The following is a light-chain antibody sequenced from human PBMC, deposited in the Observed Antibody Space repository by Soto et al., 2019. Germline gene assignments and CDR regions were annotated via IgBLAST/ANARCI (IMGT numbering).Light chain of an antibody. Sequence: QSVLTHPPSASGTPGQRVTISCSGTTSNIGHNYVCWYQQLPGSTPKLLILRSDQRPSGVPDRFSGSKSGTSASLTIGGLRSEDEADYYCASWDDSLSGFVFGTGTKLTVL. CDR1: TSNIGHNY. CDR3: ASWDDSLSGFV. V-gene: IGLV1-47*01. CDR2: RSD. J-gene: IGLJ1*01.